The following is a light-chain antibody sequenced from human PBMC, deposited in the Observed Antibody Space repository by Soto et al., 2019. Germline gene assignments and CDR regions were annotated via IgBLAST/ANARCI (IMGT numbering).Light chain of an antibody. CDR3: QQRSSWPWT. J-gene: IGKJ1*01. Sequence: EIVLTQSPATLSLSPGARATLSCRASQSVSSYLAWYQQKPGQAPRLLIYDASNRATGIPARFSGSGSGTDFTLTISSLEPEDFATYYCQQRSSWPWTFGQGTKVDIK. V-gene: IGKV3-11*01. CDR1: QSVSSY. CDR2: DAS.